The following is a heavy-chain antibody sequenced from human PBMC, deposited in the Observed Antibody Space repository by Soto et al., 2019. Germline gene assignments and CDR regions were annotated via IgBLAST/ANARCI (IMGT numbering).Heavy chain of an antibody. CDR1: GGSFSGYY. J-gene: IGHJ4*02. Sequence: PSETLSLTCAVYGGSFSGYYWSWIRQPPGKGLEWIGEINHSGSTNYNPSLKSRVTISVDTSKNQFSLKLSSVTAADTAVYYCARGLSVTTNPFDYWGQGTLVTVSS. D-gene: IGHD4-4*01. CDR3: ARGLSVTTNPFDY. V-gene: IGHV4-34*01. CDR2: INHSGST.